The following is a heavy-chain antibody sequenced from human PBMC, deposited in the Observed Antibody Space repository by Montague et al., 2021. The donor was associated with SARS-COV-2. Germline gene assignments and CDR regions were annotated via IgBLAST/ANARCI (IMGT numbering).Heavy chain of an antibody. D-gene: IGHD3-10*01. V-gene: IGHV2-70*11. CDR3: ARISYDSGMGFDY. CDR2: IDWDDDK. J-gene: IGHJ4*02. CDR1: GFSRSTSGMC. Sequence: PALVKPTQTLTLTCTFSGFSRSTSGMCVSWIRQPPGKALEWLARIDWDDDKYYSTSLKTRLTISKDTSKNQVVLTMTNMDPVDTATYYCARISYDSGMGFDYWGQGTLVTVSS.